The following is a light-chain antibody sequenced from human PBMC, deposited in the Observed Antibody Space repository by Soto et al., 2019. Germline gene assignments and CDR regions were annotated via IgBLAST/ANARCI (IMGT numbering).Light chain of an antibody. CDR1: QYINTR. CDR3: QQYGSSPFT. Sequence: EIVLTQSPATLSSFPGDRVTLSCRASQYINTRLAWYQHRPGQAPRLLIYQTSLRAAGVPARFSASGSGTDFTLTISDVQPEDFAVYYCQQYGSSPFTFGGGTKVDIK. V-gene: IGKV3-20*01. J-gene: IGKJ4*01. CDR2: QTS.